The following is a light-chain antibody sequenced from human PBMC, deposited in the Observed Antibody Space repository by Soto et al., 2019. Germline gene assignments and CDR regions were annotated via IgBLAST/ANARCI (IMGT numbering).Light chain of an antibody. CDR2: GAS. J-gene: IGKJ5*01. Sequence: EIVMTQSPSTLSVSPAERTTLSCRASQSVSSNVAWYQQKPGQAPRLLIYGASNRATGIPARFSGSGSGTEFTLTISRLQSEDFVVYCCQQYNNWPPFTFGQGTRLEIK. CDR1: QSVSSN. CDR3: QQYNNWPPFT. V-gene: IGKV3-15*01.